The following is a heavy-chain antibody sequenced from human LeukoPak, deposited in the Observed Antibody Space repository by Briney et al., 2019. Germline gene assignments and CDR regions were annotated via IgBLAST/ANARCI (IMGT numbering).Heavy chain of an antibody. CDR1: GFTFSDAW. CDR3: TTGPFDYYGSASYLANGMDV. D-gene: IGHD3-10*01. Sequence: GGSLRLSCEGSGFTFSDAWMNWVRQAPGKGLEWVGRMKSRGSGGTTDYAAPVKGRFTISRDDSKNTLYLQMNSLKTEDTAVYYCTTGPFDYYGSASYLANGMDVWGQGTTVTVSS. J-gene: IGHJ6*02. V-gene: IGHV3-15*01. CDR2: MKSRGSGGTT.